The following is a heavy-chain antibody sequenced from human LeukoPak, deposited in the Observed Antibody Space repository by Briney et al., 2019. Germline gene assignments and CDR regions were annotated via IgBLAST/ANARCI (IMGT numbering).Heavy chain of an antibody. CDR2: INPNSGGT. CDR1: GYTFTGYY. D-gene: IGHD3-9*01. CDR3: ARDYDILTGNWFDP. J-gene: IGHJ5*02. Sequence: ASVKVSCKASGYTFTGYYMHWVRQAPGQGLEWMGWINPNSGGTNYAQKFQGRVTMTRDTSISTAYMELSRLRSDDTAVYYCARDYDILTGNWFDPWGQGTLVTVSP. V-gene: IGHV1-2*02.